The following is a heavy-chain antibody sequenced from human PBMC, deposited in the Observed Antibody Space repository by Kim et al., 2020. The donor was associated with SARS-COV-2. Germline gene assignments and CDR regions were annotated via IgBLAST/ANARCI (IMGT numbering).Heavy chain of an antibody. V-gene: IGHV1-69*04. D-gene: IGHD4-4*01. Sequence: SVKVSCKASGGTFSSYAISWVRQAPGQGLEWMGRIIPILGIANYAQKFQGRVTITADKSTSTAYMELSSLRSEDTAVYYCARGSHDYSNPNIYFDYWGQGTLVTVSS. J-gene: IGHJ4*02. CDR1: GGTFSSYA. CDR3: ARGSHDYSNPNIYFDY. CDR2: IIPILGIA.